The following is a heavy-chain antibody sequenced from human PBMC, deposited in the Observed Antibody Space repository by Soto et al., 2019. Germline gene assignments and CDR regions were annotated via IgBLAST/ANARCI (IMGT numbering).Heavy chain of an antibody. Sequence: QVQLVESGGGVVQPGRSLRLSCTASGFTLSDYGMHWVRQAPGKGLEWVAVIWHDGGEKYYADSVTGRFTISRDNSKNTVHLQIDSPGTEDTALYYCARDPGRDSPIDYWGQGTLVTVSS. J-gene: IGHJ4*02. CDR3: ARDPGRDSPIDY. CDR1: GFTLSDYG. CDR2: IWHDGGEK. V-gene: IGHV3-33*01. D-gene: IGHD3-22*01.